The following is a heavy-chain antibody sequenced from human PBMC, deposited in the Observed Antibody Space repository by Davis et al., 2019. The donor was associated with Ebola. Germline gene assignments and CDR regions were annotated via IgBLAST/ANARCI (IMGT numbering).Heavy chain of an antibody. Sequence: ASVKVSCKASGYTFTSYYMHWVRQAPGQGLEWLGRIDGYTGVTNYAQNFQGRITVTRDTTISTAYMELSGLRSDDTALYYCARGDYGEYYFDFWGQGTLVTVSS. D-gene: IGHD4-17*01. CDR3: ARGDYGEYYFDF. CDR1: GYTFTSYY. CDR2: IDGYTGVT. V-gene: IGHV1-2*06. J-gene: IGHJ4*02.